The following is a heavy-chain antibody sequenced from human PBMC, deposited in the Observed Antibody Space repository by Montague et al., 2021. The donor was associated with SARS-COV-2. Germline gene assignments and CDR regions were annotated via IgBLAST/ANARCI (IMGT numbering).Heavy chain of an antibody. CDR3: ARHLTVAGEGNDAFDI. CDR2: IYYNVRT. J-gene: IGHJ3*02. CDR1: GVSISSSGRF. Sequence: SETLSLTCTVSGVSISSSGRFWGWIRQSPGEGLEWIGSIYYNVRTGYNPSLKSRVTISVDTSKNQFSLRLSSVTAADAALYCCARHLTVAGEGNDAFDIWGQGTMVTVSS. D-gene: IGHD6-19*01. V-gene: IGHV4-39*01.